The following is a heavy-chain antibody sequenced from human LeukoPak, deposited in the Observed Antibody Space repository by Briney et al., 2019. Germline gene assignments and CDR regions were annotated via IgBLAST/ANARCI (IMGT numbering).Heavy chain of an antibody. J-gene: IGHJ4*02. Sequence: ASVKVSCEASGGTFSSYAISWVRQAPGQGREWMGGIIHIFGTDNFAQKFKGRVTITTDESTSTAYMERSSLRSEDTAVYYCASEGLAYCGGDCYSGFDYWGQGTLVTVSS. CDR3: ASEGLAYCGGDCYSGFDY. CDR2: IIHIFGTD. CDR1: GGTFSSYA. V-gene: IGHV1-69*05. D-gene: IGHD2-21*02.